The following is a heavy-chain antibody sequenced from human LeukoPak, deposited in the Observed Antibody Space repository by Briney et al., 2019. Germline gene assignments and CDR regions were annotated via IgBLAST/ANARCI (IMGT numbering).Heavy chain of an antibody. D-gene: IGHD3-16*02. Sequence: PSETLSLTCAVYGGSFSGYYWSWIRQPPGKELEWIGEINHSGSTNYNPSLKSRVTISVDTSKNQFSLKLSSVTAADTAVYYCARKLPYYDYVWGSYRPNWFDPWGQGTLVTVSS. V-gene: IGHV4-34*01. CDR3: ARKLPYYDYVWGSYRPNWFDP. CDR1: GGSFSGYY. J-gene: IGHJ5*02. CDR2: INHSGST.